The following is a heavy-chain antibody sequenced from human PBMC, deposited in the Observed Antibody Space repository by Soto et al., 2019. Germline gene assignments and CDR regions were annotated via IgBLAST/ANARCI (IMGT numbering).Heavy chain of an antibody. D-gene: IGHD6-13*01. CDR2: IYYSGST. CDR3: AREGIAAAGLDY. J-gene: IGHJ4*02. CDR1: GGSISSYY. Sequence: ASETLSLTCTVSGGSISSYYWSWIRQPPGKGLEWIGYIYYSGSTNYNPSLKSRVTISVDTSKNQFSLKLSSVTAADTAVYYCAREGIAAAGLDYWGQGTLVTVS. V-gene: IGHV4-59*01.